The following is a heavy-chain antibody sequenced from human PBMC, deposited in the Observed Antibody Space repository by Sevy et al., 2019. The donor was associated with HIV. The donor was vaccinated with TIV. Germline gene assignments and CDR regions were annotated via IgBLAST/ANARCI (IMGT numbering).Heavy chain of an antibody. J-gene: IGHJ2*01. V-gene: IGHV4-59*01. CDR2: IYYSGST. D-gene: IGHD2-15*01. CDR3: ARGYCSGGSCYPYWCFDL. Sequence: SETLSLTCTVSGGSISSYYWSWIRQPPGKGLEWIGYIYYSGSTNYNPSLKSRVTISVDTSKNQFSLKLSSVTAADTAVYYCARGYCSGGSCYPYWCFDLWGRGTLVTVSS. CDR1: GGSISSYY.